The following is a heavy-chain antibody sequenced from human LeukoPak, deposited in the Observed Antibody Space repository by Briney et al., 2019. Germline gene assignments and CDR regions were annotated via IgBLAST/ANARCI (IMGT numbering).Heavy chain of an antibody. V-gene: IGHV3-21*01. Sequence: SGGSLRLSCAASGFTFSSYAMSWVRQAPGKGLEWVSSISSSSSYIYYADSVKGRFTISRDNAKNSLYLQMNSLRAEDTAVYYCARNEDDYGDYGYYYYGMDVWGQGTTVTVSS. CDR3: ARNEDDYGDYGYYYYGMDV. CDR1: GFTFSSYA. CDR2: ISSSSSYI. J-gene: IGHJ6*02. D-gene: IGHD4-17*01.